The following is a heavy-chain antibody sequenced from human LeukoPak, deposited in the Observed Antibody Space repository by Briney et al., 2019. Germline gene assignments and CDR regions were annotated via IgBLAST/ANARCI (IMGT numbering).Heavy chain of an antibody. CDR2: IKNDGSVT. V-gene: IGHV3-74*01. D-gene: IGHD6-13*01. CDR3: ARYNAAAGDY. CDR1: GFTFSSYE. Sequence: GGSLRLSCAASGFTFSSYETNWVRQAPGKGLVWVSRIKNDGSVTNYADSVKGRYTISRDNAKNTLYLQMNSLRAEDTAVYYCARYNAAAGDYWGQGTLVTVSS. J-gene: IGHJ4*02.